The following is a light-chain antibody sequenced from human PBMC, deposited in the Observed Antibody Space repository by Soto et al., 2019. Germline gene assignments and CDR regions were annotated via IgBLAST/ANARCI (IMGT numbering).Light chain of an antibody. J-gene: IGKJ4*01. CDR2: GAS. Sequence: EIVLTQSPGTLSLSPGERATLSCRASQSFSSRKIAWFQQKPGQAPRLLMYGASSRGTGIPDRFSGGGSGTDFTLTISRLEPEDFAVYYCLQYDTSPLTFGGGTKVDI. V-gene: IGKV3-20*01. CDR3: LQYDTSPLT. CDR1: QSFSSRK.